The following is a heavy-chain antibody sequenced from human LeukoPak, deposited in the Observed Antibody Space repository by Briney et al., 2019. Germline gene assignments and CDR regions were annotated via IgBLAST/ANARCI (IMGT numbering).Heavy chain of an antibody. CDR2: INYSGGT. J-gene: IGHJ4*02. V-gene: IGHV4-59*01. Sequence: PSETVSLTCTVSGGSITSYYWSWLRQAPGKGLEWIGYINYSGGTNYNSSIKSRVTISVDTSKNQFDLRISSVTAADTAAYYCARDRQWVATYWGQGPVVTVSS. D-gene: IGHD5-12*01. CDR1: GGSITSYY. CDR3: ARDRQWVATY.